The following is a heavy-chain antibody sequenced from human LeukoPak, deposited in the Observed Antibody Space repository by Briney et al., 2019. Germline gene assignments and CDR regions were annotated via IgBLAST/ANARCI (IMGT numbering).Heavy chain of an antibody. D-gene: IGHD2-15*01. CDR3: ARGYLGYSSGPYYFDY. V-gene: IGHV4-34*01. CDR1: GGSFSGYY. J-gene: IGHJ4*02. CDR2: INHSGST. Sequence: PSETLSLTCAVYGGSFSGYYWSWIRQPPGKGLEWIGEINHSGSTNYNPSLKSRVTISVDTSKNQFSLKLSSVTAADTAVYYCARGYLGYSSGPYYFDYWGQGTLVTVSS.